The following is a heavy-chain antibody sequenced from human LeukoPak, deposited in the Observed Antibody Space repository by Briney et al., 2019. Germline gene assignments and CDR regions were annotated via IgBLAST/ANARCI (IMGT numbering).Heavy chain of an antibody. CDR3: ARDRRIAVAGTRFDP. J-gene: IGHJ5*02. Sequence: GASVKVSCKASGYTFTSYGISWVRQAPGQGLEWMGWISAYNGNTNYAQKLQGRVTMTTDTSTSTAYMELRSLRSDDTAVYYCARDRRIAVAGTRFDPWGQGTLVTVSS. CDR2: ISAYNGNT. V-gene: IGHV1-18*01. D-gene: IGHD6-19*01. CDR1: GYTFTSYG.